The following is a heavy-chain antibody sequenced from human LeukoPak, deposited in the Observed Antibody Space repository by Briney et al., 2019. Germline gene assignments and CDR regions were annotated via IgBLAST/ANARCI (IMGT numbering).Heavy chain of an antibody. D-gene: IGHD5-18*01. V-gene: IGHV3-30*02. CDR3: AKCGVEIQLWLLYY. CDR1: GFTFSSYG. CDR2: IRYDGSNK. J-gene: IGHJ4*02. Sequence: TGGSLRLSCAASGFTFSSYGMHWVRQAPGKGLEWVAFIRYDGSNKYYADSVKGRFTISRDNSKNTLYLQMNSLRAEDTAVYYCAKCGVEIQLWLLYYWGQGTLVTVSS.